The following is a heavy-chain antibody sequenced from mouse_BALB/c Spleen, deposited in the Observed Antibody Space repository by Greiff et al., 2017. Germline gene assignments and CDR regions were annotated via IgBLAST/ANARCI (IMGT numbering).Heavy chain of an antibody. D-gene: IGHD1-1*01. V-gene: IGHV3-6*02. CDR2: ISYDGSN. CDR3: ASPFITTGMDY. CDR1: GYSITSGYY. J-gene: IGHJ4*01. Sequence: EVQLVESGPGLVKPSQSLSLTCSVTGYSITSGYYWNWIRQFPGNKLEWMGYISYDGSNNYNPSLKNRISITRDTSKNQFFLKLNSVTTEDTATYYCASPFITTGMDYWGQGTSVTVSS.